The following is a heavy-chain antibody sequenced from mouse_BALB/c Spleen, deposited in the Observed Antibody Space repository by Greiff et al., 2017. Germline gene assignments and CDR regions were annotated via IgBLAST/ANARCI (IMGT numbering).Heavy chain of an antibody. V-gene: IGHV2-9*02. CDR1: GFSLTSYG. CDR3: AREDYGNGWFAY. J-gene: IGHJ3*01. D-gene: IGHD2-1*01. Sequence: VHLVESGPGLVAPSQSLSITCTVSGFSLTSYGVHWVRQPPGKGLEWLGVIWAGGSTNYNSALMSRLSISKDNSKSQVFLKMNSLQTDDTAMYYCAREDYGNGWFAYWGQGTLVTVSA. CDR2: IWAGGST.